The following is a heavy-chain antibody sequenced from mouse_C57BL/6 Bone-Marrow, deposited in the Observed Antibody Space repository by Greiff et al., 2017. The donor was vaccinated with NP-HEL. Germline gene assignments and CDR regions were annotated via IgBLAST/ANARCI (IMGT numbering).Heavy chain of an antibody. CDR1: GFTFSDYY. D-gene: IGHD2-2*01. Sequence: EVMLVESEGGLVQPGSSMKLSCTASGFTFSDYYMAWVRQVPEKGLEWVANINYDGSSTYYLVSLKSRFIISRDNAKNILYLQMSSLKSEDTATYYCARGWLRDAMDYWGQGTSVTVSS. J-gene: IGHJ4*01. V-gene: IGHV5-16*01. CDR3: ARGWLRDAMDY. CDR2: INYDGSST.